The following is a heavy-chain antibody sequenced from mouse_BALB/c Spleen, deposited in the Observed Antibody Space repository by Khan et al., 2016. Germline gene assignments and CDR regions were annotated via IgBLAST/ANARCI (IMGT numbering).Heavy chain of an antibody. D-gene: IGHD2-1*01. CDR3: ARVYGNYEEAMDY. J-gene: IGHJ4*01. CDR2: IWAGGST. Sequence: QVQLKESGPGLVAPSQSLSITCTVSGFSLTSYGVHWVRQPPGKGLEWLGVIWAGGSTNYNSALMSRLSIRKDNSKSQVVLKMNSLQTDDTARYYCARVYGNYEEAMDYLCPVPSVTVSS. CDR1: GFSLTSYG. V-gene: IGHV2-9*02.